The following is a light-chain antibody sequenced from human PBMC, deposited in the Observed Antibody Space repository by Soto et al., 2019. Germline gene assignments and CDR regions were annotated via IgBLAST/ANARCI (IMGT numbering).Light chain of an antibody. V-gene: IGKV1-16*02. Sequence: DIQMTQSPSSLSASVGDRVTIFCRASQGIDNYLAWFQQKPGKAPKCLIYGASSLQSGVPSKFSGSGFGTDFTLTINSLQPEDFAAYYCLHYESYPYTFGQGTKLEIK. CDR3: LHYESYPYT. J-gene: IGKJ2*01. CDR2: GAS. CDR1: QGIDNY.